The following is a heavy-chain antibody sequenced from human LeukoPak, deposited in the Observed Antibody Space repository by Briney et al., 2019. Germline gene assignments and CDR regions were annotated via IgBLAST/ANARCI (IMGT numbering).Heavy chain of an antibody. CDR2: ISSGSSTI. J-gene: IGHJ3*02. V-gene: IGHV3-48*02. CDR1: GFTFSSYS. D-gene: IGHD2-21*02. Sequence: GGSLRLSCAASGFTFSSYSMDWVRQAPGKGLEWVSYISSGSSTIYYADSVKGRFTISRDNAKNSLCLQMNSLRDEDTAVYYCARENIVVVTAIRDAFDIWGQGTMVTVSS. CDR3: ARENIVVVTAIRDAFDI.